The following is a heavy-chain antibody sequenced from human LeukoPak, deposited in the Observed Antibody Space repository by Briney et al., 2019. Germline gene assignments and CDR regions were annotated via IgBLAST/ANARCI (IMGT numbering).Heavy chain of an antibody. CDR3: AKESFYDSSGYYYPEFDY. Sequence: GGSLRLSCAASGFTFSSYSMNWVRQAPGKGLEWVSSISSSSSYIYYADSVKGRFTISRDNAKNSLYLQMNSLRAEDTAVYYCAKESFYDSSGYYYPEFDYWGQGTLVTVSS. D-gene: IGHD3-22*01. J-gene: IGHJ4*02. CDR1: GFTFSSYS. CDR2: ISSSSSYI. V-gene: IGHV3-21*04.